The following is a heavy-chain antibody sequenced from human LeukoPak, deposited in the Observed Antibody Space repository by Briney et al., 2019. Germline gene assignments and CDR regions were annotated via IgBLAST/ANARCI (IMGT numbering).Heavy chain of an antibody. CDR2: ISGSGGST. J-gene: IGHJ4*02. D-gene: IGHD3-3*01. CDR3: AREGFTYYDFWSGYYTFDY. V-gene: IGHV3-23*01. Sequence: GGSLRLSCAASGFTFSSYAMSGVRQAPGKGLEWVSAISGSGGSTYYADSVKGRFTISRDNAKNSLYLQMNSLRAEDTAVYYCAREGFTYYDFWSGYYTFDYWGQGTLVTVSS. CDR1: GFTFSSYA.